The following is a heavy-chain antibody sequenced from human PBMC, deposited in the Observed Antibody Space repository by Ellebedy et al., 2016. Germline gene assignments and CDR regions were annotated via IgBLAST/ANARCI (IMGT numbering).Heavy chain of an antibody. CDR2: ITSSSSNT. J-gene: IGHJ6*03. CDR1: GFTFSSYS. V-gene: IGHV3-48*04. D-gene: IGHD3-10*01. CDR3: ARDVTMLRGSYFYYMDV. Sequence: GGSLRLSCEDSGFTFSSYSMNWVRQAPGKGLEWVSYITSSSSNTNYADSVKGRFTISRDNARNSLYLQLNSLRADDTAVYYCARDVTMLRGSYFYYMDVWGKGTTVTVSS.